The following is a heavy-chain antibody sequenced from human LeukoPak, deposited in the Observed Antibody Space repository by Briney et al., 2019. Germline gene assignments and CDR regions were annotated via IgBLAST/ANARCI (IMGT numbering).Heavy chain of an antibody. CDR3: AVSSGWYQGYYYMDV. CDR1: GFTVSGNY. J-gene: IGHJ6*03. D-gene: IGHD6-19*01. CDR2: IYSGGST. Sequence: PGGSLRLSCAASGFTVSGNYMSWVRQAPGKGLEWVSVIYSGGSTYYADSVKGRFTISRDNSKNTLYLQMNSLRAEDTAVYYCAVSSGWYQGYYYMDVWGKGTTVTVSS. V-gene: IGHV3-53*01.